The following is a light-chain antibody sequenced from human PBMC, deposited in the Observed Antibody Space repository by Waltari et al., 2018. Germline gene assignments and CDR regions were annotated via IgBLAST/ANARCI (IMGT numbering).Light chain of an antibody. Sequence: SSGLTQDPAVSVALGQTIRITCRGDNLRTSYASWYQVKTGQAPVLVMFGKEKRPPGVTDRISGESSETTSSLIITGAQAEDEADYYCSSRNGRASQVVFAGGTKVTVL. J-gene: IGLJ2*01. CDR3: SSRNGRASQVV. CDR2: GKE. V-gene: IGLV3-19*01. CDR1: NLRTSY.